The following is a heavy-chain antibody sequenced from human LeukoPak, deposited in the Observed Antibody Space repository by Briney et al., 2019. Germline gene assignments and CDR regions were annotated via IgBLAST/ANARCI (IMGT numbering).Heavy chain of an antibody. D-gene: IGHD3-10*01. CDR1: GFTFSNYW. Sequence: PGGSLRLSCVASGFTFSNYWMHWVRQGPGKGLVWVSRINGDGGTTSYADSVKGRFTISRDNAKNTLYLQMNSLRAEDTAVYYCAKDVGREYSYGSGPSYGMDVWGQGTTVTVSS. V-gene: IGHV3-74*01. J-gene: IGHJ6*02. CDR2: INGDGGTT. CDR3: AKDVGREYSYGSGPSYGMDV.